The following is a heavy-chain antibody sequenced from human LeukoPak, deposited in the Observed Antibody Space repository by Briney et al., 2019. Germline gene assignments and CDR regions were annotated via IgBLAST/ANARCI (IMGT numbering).Heavy chain of an antibody. CDR1: GYSFNILG. J-gene: IGHJ4*02. CDR2: ISAYNGKT. V-gene: IGHV1-18*01. CDR3: ARYFGSGTSDY. D-gene: IGHD3-10*01. Sequence: ASVKVSCKAPGYSFNILGMSWVRQAPGQGLEWMGWISAYNGKTHFAQKFQGRVTMTADASTSTAYMKLGSLTSDDTAVYYCARYFGSGTSDYWGQGTLVTVSS.